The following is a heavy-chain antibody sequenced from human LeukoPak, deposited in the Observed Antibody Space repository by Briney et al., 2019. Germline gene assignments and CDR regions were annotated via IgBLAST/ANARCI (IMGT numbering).Heavy chain of an antibody. D-gene: IGHD5-18*01. CDR1: GGSISSYY. V-gene: IGHV4-59*12. CDR3: AREDTAMVLFDY. Sequence: SETLSLTCTVSGGSISSYYWSWIRQPPGKGLEWIGYIYYSGSTNYNPSLKSRVTMSVDTSKNQFSLKLSSVTAADTAVYYCAREDTAMVLFDYWGQGTLVTVSS. CDR2: IYYSGST. J-gene: IGHJ4*02.